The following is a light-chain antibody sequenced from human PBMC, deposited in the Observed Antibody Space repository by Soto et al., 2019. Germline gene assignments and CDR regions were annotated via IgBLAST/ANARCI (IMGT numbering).Light chain of an antibody. Sequence: QSALTQPRSVSGSPGQSVTISCTGTSSDVGGYNYVSWYQQHPGKAPKLMIYDVNKRPSGVPDRFSGSKSGNTASLTVSGLQADDEADYYCVSYAGGTYVFGAGTKLTVL. V-gene: IGLV2-11*01. CDR2: DVN. CDR1: SSDVGGYNY. CDR3: VSYAGGTYV. J-gene: IGLJ1*01.